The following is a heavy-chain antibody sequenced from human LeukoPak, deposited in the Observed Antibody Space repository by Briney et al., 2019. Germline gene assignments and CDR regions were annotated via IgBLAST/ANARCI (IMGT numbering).Heavy chain of an antibody. J-gene: IGHJ4*02. Sequence: RASVTVSCRASGYTFTTSGIAWVRQAPGQGLEWIGWISPYNGNTNYAQNLQGRITMTTDTSTSTAYMELRSLRSDDTAVYFCAREYYYESRGYYAFDYWGQGTLVTVSS. CDR2: ISPYNGNT. CDR1: GYTFTTSG. D-gene: IGHD3-22*01. CDR3: AREYYYESRGYYAFDY. V-gene: IGHV1-18*01.